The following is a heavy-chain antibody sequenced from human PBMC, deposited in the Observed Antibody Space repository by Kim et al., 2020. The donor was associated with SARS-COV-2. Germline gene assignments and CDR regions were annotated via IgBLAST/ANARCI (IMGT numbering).Heavy chain of an antibody. J-gene: IGHJ4*02. V-gene: IGHV4-34*01. CDR3: ARVGDGYNSKPFDY. D-gene: IGHD5-12*01. Sequence: TPSLKSRVTISVDTYKNQFSLKLCSVTAADTAVYYCARVGDGYNSKPFDYWGQGTLVTVSS.